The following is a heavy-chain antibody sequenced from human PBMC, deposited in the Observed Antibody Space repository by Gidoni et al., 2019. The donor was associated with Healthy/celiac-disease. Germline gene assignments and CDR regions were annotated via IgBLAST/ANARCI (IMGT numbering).Heavy chain of an antibody. CDR2: INPNSSGT. D-gene: IGHD3-22*01. Sequence: HVQPAPSGAAAKKPGASVKVFCQPSGYTFTGHYMHWVRQAPGQGLERMGWINPNSSGTNYAQKFQGRVTMTRNTSISTAYMELSRLRSDDTAVYYCARNYYYDSSSYSFDIWGQGTMVTVSS. CDR1: GYTFTGHY. CDR3: ARNYYYDSSSYSFDI. V-gene: IGHV1-2*02. J-gene: IGHJ3*02.